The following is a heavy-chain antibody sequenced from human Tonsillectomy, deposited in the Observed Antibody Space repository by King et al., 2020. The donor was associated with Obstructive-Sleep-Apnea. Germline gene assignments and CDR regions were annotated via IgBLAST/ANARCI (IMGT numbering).Heavy chain of an antibody. V-gene: IGHV3-30*04. D-gene: IGHD1-1*01. CDR3: ARDRSTGGRLFDS. CDR2: ISYDGSDK. CDR1: GFIFSSYA. Sequence: QLVQSGGGVVQPGRSLRLSCEASGFIFSSYAMHWVRQAPGKGLEGVALISYDGSDKYYADSVKGRFSISRDNSKNTVYLQMNSLRVEDTAVYYCARDRSTGGRLFDSWGQGPLVTVSS. J-gene: IGHJ4*02.